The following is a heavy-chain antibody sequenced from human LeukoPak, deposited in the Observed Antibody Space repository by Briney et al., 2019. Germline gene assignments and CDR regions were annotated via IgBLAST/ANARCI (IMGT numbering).Heavy chain of an antibody. CDR2: IFPGDSDT. Sequence: GESLKISCKGSGYSFTTYWIAWVRQMPGKGLEWMGIIFPGDSDTRYSPSFQGQVTISADKSINTAYLQWSSLKASDTAMYYCARSRYNYGNNWFDPWGQGTLVTVSS. D-gene: IGHD5-18*01. V-gene: IGHV5-51*01. CDR3: ARSRYNYGNNWFDP. CDR1: GYSFTTYW. J-gene: IGHJ5*02.